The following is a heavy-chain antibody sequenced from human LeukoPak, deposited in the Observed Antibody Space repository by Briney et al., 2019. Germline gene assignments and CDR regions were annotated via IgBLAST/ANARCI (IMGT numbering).Heavy chain of an antibody. CDR1: GFTFTTYD. D-gene: IGHD2-2*01. Sequence: EASVNVSCKASGFTFTTYDINWVRQATGQGLEWIGWMNPNSGNTGYAQQLQGRVTMTRNTSISTAYMELSSLRSEHTAVYYCARIRPRPALVFPAHCYYYYYIDVWGKGTTVTVSS. J-gene: IGHJ6*03. CDR3: ARIRPRPALVFPAHCYYYYYIDV. V-gene: IGHV1-8*01. CDR2: MNPNSGNT.